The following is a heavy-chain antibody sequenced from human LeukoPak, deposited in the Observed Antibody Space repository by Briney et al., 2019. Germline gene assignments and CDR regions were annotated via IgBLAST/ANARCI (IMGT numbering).Heavy chain of an antibody. CDR2: ISGSGGST. CDR1: GFTVSSNY. J-gene: IGHJ6*02. Sequence: PGGSLRLSCAASGFTVSSNYMSWVRQAPGKGLEWVSSISGSGGSTYYTDSVKGRFTMSRDNSKNTLYLQMNSLRAEDTAVYYCAKDSTASGSYYGMDIWGQGTTVTVSS. V-gene: IGHV3-23*01. CDR3: AKDSTASGSYYGMDI. D-gene: IGHD3-3*01.